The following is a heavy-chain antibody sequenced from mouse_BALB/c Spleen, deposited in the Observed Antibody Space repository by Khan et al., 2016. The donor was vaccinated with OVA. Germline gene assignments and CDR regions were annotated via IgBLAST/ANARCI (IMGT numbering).Heavy chain of an antibody. CDR3: ARMGYSGTIDY. CDR1: GYTFTNYG. V-gene: IGHV9-3-1*01. D-gene: IGHD2-14*01. J-gene: IGHJ4*01. CDR2: INTYTGEP. Sequence: QIQLLQSGPELKKPGETVKISCKASGYTFTNYGMNWVKQAPGKGLKWMGWINTYTGEPTYADDFKGRFAFSLETSASTAYLQINNLKNEDTATYFCARMGYSGTIDYWGQGTSVTVSS.